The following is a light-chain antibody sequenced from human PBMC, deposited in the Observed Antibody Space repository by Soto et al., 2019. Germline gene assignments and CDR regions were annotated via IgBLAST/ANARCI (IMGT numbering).Light chain of an antibody. CDR1: QSVLYNSNNKNY. Sequence: DIVMTQSPDSLAVSLGERATINCKSSQSVLYNSNNKNYLAWYQQKPGQPPKLLIYWASTRESGVPDRFSGRGSWTDFTLTLNTLQAEDVAVYYCHQYYSPPYTFGQGTKLEIK. V-gene: IGKV4-1*01. CDR3: HQYYSPPYT. CDR2: WAS. J-gene: IGKJ2*01.